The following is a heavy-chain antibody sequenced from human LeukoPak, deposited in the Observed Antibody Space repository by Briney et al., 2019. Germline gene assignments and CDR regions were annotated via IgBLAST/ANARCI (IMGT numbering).Heavy chain of an antibody. J-gene: IGHJ4*02. V-gene: IGHV3-15*01. CDR1: GFTFSNAW. CDR3: TTDGWVDIVVVVAATGFDY. D-gene: IGHD2-15*01. Sequence: GGSLRLSCAASGFTFSNAWMSWVRQAPGKGLEWVGRIKSKTDGGATDYAAPVKGRFAISRDDSKNTLYLQMNSLKTEDTAVYYCTTDGWVDIVVVVAATGFDYWGQGTLVTVSS. CDR2: IKSKTDGGAT.